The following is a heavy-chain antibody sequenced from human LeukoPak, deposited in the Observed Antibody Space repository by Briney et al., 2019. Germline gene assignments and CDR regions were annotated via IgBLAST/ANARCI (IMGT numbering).Heavy chain of an antibody. CDR1: GGSISSGSYY. Sequence: PSQTLSLTCTVSGGSISSGSYYWSWIRQPAGKGLEWIGRIYTSGSTNYNPSLKSRVTISVDTSKNQFSLKLSSVTAADTAVYYCARDGEWGADAFDIWGQGTMVTVSS. J-gene: IGHJ3*02. V-gene: IGHV4-61*02. CDR3: ARDGEWGADAFDI. CDR2: IYTSGST. D-gene: IGHD3-10*01.